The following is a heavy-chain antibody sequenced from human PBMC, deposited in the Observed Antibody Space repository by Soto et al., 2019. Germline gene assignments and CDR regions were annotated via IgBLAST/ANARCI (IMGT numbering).Heavy chain of an antibody. V-gene: IGHV4-4*02. J-gene: IGHJ4*02. D-gene: IGHD3-3*02. Sequence: TSETLSLTCTVSGDPINSRHWWVWVRQPPGQGLEWIGQISHSGSTNYNPSLTSGVTISVDKSKNHFSLKLTSVTAADTAVYYCATRHSWSGHWTDSRLDYWGQGTLVTVSS. CDR3: ATRHSWSGHWTDSRLDY. CDR1: GDPINSRHW. CDR2: ISHSGST.